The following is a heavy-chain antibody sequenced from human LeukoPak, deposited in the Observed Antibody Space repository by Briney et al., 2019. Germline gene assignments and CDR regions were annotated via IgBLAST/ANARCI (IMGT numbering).Heavy chain of an antibody. J-gene: IGHJ4*02. D-gene: IGHD5-18*01. CDR2: ISYDGSNK. CDR1: GFTFSSYG. V-gene: IGHV3-30*18. CDR3: AKDLRGYSYGPDY. Sequence: PGGSLRLSCAASGFTFSSYGMPWVRQAPGKGLEWVAVISYDGSNKYYADSVKGRFTISRDNSKNTLYLQMNSLRAEDTAVYYCAKDLRGYSYGPDYWGQGTLVTVSS.